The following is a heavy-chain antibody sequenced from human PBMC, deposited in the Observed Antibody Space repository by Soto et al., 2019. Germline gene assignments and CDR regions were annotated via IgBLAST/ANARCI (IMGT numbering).Heavy chain of an antibody. Sequence: QVQLVQSGAEVKKPGSSVKVSCKASGGTFSSYTISWVRQAPGQGLEWMGRIIPILGIANYAQKFQGRVTITADKSTGTAYMELGSLGSEDTAVYYCARSQLLRQIVVVRAAIDGWGQGTLVTVSS. CDR1: GGTFSSYT. V-gene: IGHV1-69*02. CDR3: ARSQLLRQIVVVRAAIDG. D-gene: IGHD2-2*01. CDR2: IIPILGIA. J-gene: IGHJ4*02.